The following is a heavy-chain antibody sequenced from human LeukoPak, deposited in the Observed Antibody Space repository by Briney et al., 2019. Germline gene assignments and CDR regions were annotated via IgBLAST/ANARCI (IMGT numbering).Heavy chain of an antibody. V-gene: IGHV4-59*12. J-gene: IGHJ4*02. CDR2: IYYSGST. CDR1: GGSISSYY. D-gene: IGHD3-10*01. CDR3: ARERGSGSYTFGY. Sequence: PSETLSLTCTVSGGSISSYYWSWIRQPPGKGLEWIGYIYYSGSTNYNPSLKSRVTISVDTSKNQFSLKLSSVTAADTAVYYCARERGSGSYTFGYWGQGTLVTVSS.